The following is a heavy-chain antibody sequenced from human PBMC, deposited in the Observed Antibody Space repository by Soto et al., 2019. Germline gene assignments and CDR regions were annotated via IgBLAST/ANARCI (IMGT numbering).Heavy chain of an antibody. V-gene: IGHV3-23*01. Sequence: PGGSLRLSCAASGFTFSNYVMTWVRQAPGKGLDWVSSITANGDIEAYADSVRGRFTISRDNSWNTLSLQMNSLRVEDTAVYYCAKGSSRDGYQWGQGTLVTVSS. CDR2: ITANGDIE. CDR3: AKGSSRDGYQ. D-gene: IGHD5-12*01. CDR1: GFTFSNYV. J-gene: IGHJ4*02.